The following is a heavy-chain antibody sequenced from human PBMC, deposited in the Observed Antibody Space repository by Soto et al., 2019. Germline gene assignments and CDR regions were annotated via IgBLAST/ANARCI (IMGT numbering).Heavy chain of an antibody. D-gene: IGHD7-27*01. Sequence: QVQLVQSGAEVKNPGASVKLSCKASGYIFTNYYIHWVRQAPGQGLEWMAIITPNGGRTNYAQEFPGRATLARDTFTNTVYMELSSLRSEDTAIYYCARALTSGDYWGQGTLVTASS. CDR1: GYIFTNYY. CDR2: ITPNGGRT. V-gene: IGHV1-46*01. CDR3: ARALTSGDY. J-gene: IGHJ4*02.